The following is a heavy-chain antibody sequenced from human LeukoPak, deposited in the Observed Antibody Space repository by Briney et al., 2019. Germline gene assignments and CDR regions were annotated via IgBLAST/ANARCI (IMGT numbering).Heavy chain of an antibody. CDR1: GFIFDDYA. V-gene: IGHV3-9*01. J-gene: IGHJ5*02. CDR2: ISWNSGSI. D-gene: IGHD2-2*01. CDR3: ARVCSSATCYHFDP. Sequence: GGSLRLSCAASGFIFDDYAIHWVRQAPGKGLEWVSGISWNSGSIGYADSVKGRFTISRDNAKNTLYLQMNSLRAEDTAVYYCARVCSSATCYHFDPWGQGTLVTVSS.